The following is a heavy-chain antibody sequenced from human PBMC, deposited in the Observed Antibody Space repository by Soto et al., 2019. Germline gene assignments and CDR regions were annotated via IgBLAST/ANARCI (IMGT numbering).Heavy chain of an antibody. CDR2: ISYDGSNK. J-gene: IGHJ6*02. D-gene: IGHD3-22*01. CDR3: AKPYYDSSGYYWEDYYYGMDV. V-gene: IGHV3-30*18. Sequence: QVQLVESGGGVVQPGRSLRLSCAASGFTFSSYGMHWVRQAPGKGLEWVAVISYDGSNKYYADSVKGRFTISRDNSKNTTDLQMNSLRAEDTAVYYCAKPYYDSSGYYWEDYYYGMDVWGQGTTVTVSS. CDR1: GFTFSSYG.